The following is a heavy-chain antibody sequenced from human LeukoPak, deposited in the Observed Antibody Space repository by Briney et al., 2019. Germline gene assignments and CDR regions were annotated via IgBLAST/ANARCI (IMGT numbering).Heavy chain of an antibody. CDR3: ARGPVVGATIRGWGHQVGLDY. CDR1: GFTFSNHW. V-gene: IGHV3-7*01. J-gene: IGHJ4*02. CDR2: INEDGSEK. D-gene: IGHD1-26*01. Sequence: GGSLRLSCAASGFTFSNHWMNWVRQAPGKGLEWVANINEDGSEKDFVDSVKGRFNTSRDNTKNSLYLQMSSLRAEDTAVYYCARGPVVGATIRGWGHQVGLDYWGQGTLVTVSS.